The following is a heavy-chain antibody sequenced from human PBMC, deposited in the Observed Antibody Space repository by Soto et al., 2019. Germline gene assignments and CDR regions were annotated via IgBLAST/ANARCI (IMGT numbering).Heavy chain of an antibody. J-gene: IGHJ4*02. CDR1: GYTFTSYY. CDR3: ARGISLGYCSGGSCYSWY. D-gene: IGHD2-15*01. V-gene: IGHV1-46*01. Sequence: ASVKVSCKASGYTFTSYYMHWVRQAPGQGLEWMGIINPSGGSTSYAQKFQGRVTMTRDTSTSTVYMELSSLRSEDTAVYYCARGISLGYCSGGSCYSWYWGQGTLVTVSS. CDR2: INPSGGST.